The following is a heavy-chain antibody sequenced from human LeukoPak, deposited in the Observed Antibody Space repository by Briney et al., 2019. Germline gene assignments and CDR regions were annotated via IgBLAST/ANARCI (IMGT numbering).Heavy chain of an antibody. CDR1: GFTFSGYA. CDR2: ISFDGSAE. CDR3: ARIFGAVAGGFDY. D-gene: IGHD6-19*01. J-gene: IGHJ4*02. Sequence: GRSLRLSCAASGFTFSGYAMHWVRQAPGKGLEWVAVISFDGSAEYYPDSLKGRFTISRDDSKSTLYLHMISLRAEDTAVYYCARIFGAVAGGFDYWGQGALVTVSS. V-gene: IGHV3-30*04.